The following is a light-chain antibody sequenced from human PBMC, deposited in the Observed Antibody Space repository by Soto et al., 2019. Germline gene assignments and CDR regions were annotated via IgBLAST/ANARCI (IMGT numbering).Light chain of an antibody. J-gene: IGLJ1*01. CDR2: DVS. Sequence: SALTQPASVSGSPGQSITISRTGTSSDVGGYNYVSWYQQHPGKAPKLMIYDVSNRPSGVSNRFSGSKSGNTASLTISGLQAEDEADYYCSSYTSSSTYVFGTGTKVTVL. CDR3: SSYTSSSTYV. CDR1: SSDVGGYNY. V-gene: IGLV2-14*01.